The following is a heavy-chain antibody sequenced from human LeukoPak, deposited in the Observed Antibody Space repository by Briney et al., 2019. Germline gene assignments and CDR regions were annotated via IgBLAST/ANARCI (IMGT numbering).Heavy chain of an antibody. CDR2: ISAYNGNT. J-gene: IGHJ6*02. Sequence: ASVKVSCKASGYTFTSYGISWVRQAPGQGLEWMGWISAYNGNTNYAQKLQGRVTMTTDTSTSTAYMELRSLRSDDTAVYYCASGWYSSGWYGVNGMDVWGQGTTVTVSS. CDR3: ASGWYSSGWYGVNGMDV. D-gene: IGHD6-19*01. CDR1: GYTFTSYG. V-gene: IGHV1-18*01.